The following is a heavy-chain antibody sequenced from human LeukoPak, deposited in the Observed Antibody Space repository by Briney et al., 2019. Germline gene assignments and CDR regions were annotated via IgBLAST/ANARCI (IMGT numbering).Heavy chain of an antibody. CDR1: GFTFSSYS. V-gene: IGHV3-21*01. Sequence: PGGSLRLSCAASGFTFSSYSMNWVRQAPGKGLEWVSSISSSSSYIYYADSMKGRFTISRDNPKTSLYLQMNSLRAEDTAVYYCARDSFVGNTYDYWGQGTLVTVSS. CDR3: ARDSFVGNTYDY. CDR2: ISSSSSYI. J-gene: IGHJ4*02. D-gene: IGHD1-26*01.